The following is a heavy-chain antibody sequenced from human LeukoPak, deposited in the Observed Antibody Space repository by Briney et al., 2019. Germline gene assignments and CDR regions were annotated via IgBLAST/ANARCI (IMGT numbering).Heavy chain of an antibody. CDR2: ISSSSSYI. Sequence: PGGSLRLSCAASGFTFSSYSMNWVRQAPGKGLEWVSSISSSSSYIYYADSPKGRFTISRDNAKNSLYLQMNSLRAEDTAGYYCARGTPTTRDFDSWGQGTLVTVSS. CDR1: GFTFSSYS. D-gene: IGHD4-11*01. CDR3: ARGTPTTRDFDS. J-gene: IGHJ4*02. V-gene: IGHV3-21*06.